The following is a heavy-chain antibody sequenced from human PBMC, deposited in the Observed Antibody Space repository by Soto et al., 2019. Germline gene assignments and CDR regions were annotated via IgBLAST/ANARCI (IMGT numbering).Heavy chain of an antibody. CDR1: GFIFSTYG. CDR3: AKDRLLTTITTVGD. V-gene: IGHV3-30*18. CDR2: ISYDGNNK. D-gene: IGHD4-17*01. Sequence: QVQLVESGGGVVQPGRSLRLSCAASGFIFSTYGMHWVRQAPGKGLECLSVISYDGNNKYYADSVKGRFTISRDNSKNTLWLQMDSLRTEDTAVYYCAKDRLLTTITTVGDWGQGTLVTVSS. J-gene: IGHJ4*02.